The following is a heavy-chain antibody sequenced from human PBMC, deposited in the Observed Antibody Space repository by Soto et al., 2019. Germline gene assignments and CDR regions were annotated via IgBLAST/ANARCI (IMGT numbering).Heavy chain of an antibody. Sequence: EVQLVESGGGLVQPGGSLRLSCGASGFTSRSYWMSWVRQAPGKWLEWVANINQGGSGEYYLDSVRGRFTISRDNAKNSLYLQMNSLRVDDTAMYFGARVRCSGGDCFYDYWGQGTLVTVSS. CDR2: INQGGSGE. J-gene: IGHJ4*02. D-gene: IGHD2-21*02. CDR3: ARVRCSGGDCFYDY. CDR1: GFTSRSYW. V-gene: IGHV3-7*03.